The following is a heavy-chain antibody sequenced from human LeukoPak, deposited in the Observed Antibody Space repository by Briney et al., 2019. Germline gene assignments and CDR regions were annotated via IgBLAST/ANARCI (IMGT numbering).Heavy chain of an antibody. J-gene: IGHJ3*02. Sequence: SETLSLTCTFFGRPISRGSYYWSWIRQPAGKGLEWIGRIYSSGSTNYNPSLKSQVPISVDTSKNQFSLKLSSVTAADTAVYYCAREGEYYYDSSGYYRNPDAFDIWGQGTMVTVSS. V-gene: IGHV4-61*02. CDR1: GRPISRGSYY. D-gene: IGHD3-22*01. CDR3: AREGEYYYDSSGYYRNPDAFDI. CDR2: IYSSGST.